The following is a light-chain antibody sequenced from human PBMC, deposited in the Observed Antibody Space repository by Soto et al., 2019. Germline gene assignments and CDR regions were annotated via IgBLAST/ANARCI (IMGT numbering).Light chain of an antibody. Sequence: IVLTQSPGTRSLSPGERATLSCRASQSVSSSYLAWYQQKPGQAPRLLIYGASSRATDIPDRYSGSGSGTEFTLTISRLEPEDFAVYYCHQYGSSPATFGQGTKVDIK. V-gene: IGKV3-20*01. CDR1: QSVSSSY. J-gene: IGKJ1*01. CDR3: HQYGSSPAT. CDR2: GAS.